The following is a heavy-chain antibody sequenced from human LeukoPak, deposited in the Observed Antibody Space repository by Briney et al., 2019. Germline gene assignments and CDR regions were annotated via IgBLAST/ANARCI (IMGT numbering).Heavy chain of an antibody. CDR3: ARVPSSSWYSDY. Sequence: PSETLSLTCEVSGGSFSGYYWTWIRQSPGKGLEWIGYIYYSGSTNYNPSLKSRVTISVDTSKNQFSLKLSSVTAADTAVYYCARVPSSSWYSDYWGQGTLVTVSS. CDR2: IYYSGST. D-gene: IGHD6-13*01. J-gene: IGHJ4*02. V-gene: IGHV4-59*01. CDR1: GGSFSGYY.